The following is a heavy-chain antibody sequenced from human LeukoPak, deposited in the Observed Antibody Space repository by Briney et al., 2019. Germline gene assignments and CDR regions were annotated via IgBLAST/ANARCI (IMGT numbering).Heavy chain of an antibody. CDR2: IYYSGST. CDR3: ARLGTGYSVY. V-gene: IGHV4-39*07. Sequence: SETLSLTCTVSGGSISSSSYYWGWIRQPPGKGLEWIGSIYYSGSTYYNPSLKSLVTISVDTSKNQFSLKLSSVTAADTAVYYCARLGTGYSVYWGQGTPVTVSS. D-gene: IGHD6-13*01. J-gene: IGHJ4*02. CDR1: GGSISSSSYY.